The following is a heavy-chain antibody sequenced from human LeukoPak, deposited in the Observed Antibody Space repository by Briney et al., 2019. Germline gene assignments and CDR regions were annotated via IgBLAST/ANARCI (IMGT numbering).Heavy chain of an antibody. V-gene: IGHV3-7*01. J-gene: IGHJ4*02. Sequence: PGGSLRLSCAASGFAFGTYWMTWVRQAPGKGLEWVANIKIDGTEKRYADSVKGRFTISRDNAENSLYLQMSSLRAEDTAVYYCARRVVGGTDYFDYWGQGTLVTVSS. D-gene: IGHD1-26*01. CDR2: IKIDGTEK. CDR3: ARRVVGGTDYFDY. CDR1: GFAFGTYW.